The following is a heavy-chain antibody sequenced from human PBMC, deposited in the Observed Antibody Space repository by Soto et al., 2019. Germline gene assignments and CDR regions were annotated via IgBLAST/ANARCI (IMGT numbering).Heavy chain of an antibody. V-gene: IGHV3-48*03. D-gene: IGHD7-27*01. CDR1: GFLFRNDE. CDR2: ISTTGGNV. CDR3: VSQTHWARTFET. J-gene: IGHJ5*02. Sequence: EVRLVESGGDLVKSGGSLRLSCVGSGFLFRNDEMNWVRQAPGKGLEWLAHISTTGGNVSESDSVKGRFTSSRDNTKHTLYLQMHSLRTEATGVYYCVSQTHWARTFETWGQGTLGNVSS.